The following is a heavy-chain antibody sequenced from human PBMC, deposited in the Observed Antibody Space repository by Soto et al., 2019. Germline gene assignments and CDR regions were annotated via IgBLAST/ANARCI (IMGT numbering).Heavy chain of an antibody. CDR3: ARTHMITFGGVIVTRNPRSDFDI. CDR2: INPSGGST. V-gene: IGHV1-46*01. CDR1: GYTFTSYY. J-gene: IGHJ3*02. D-gene: IGHD3-16*02. Sequence: GSLKVSCKASGYTFTSYYMHWVRQAPGQGLEWMGIINPSGGSTSYAQKFQGRVTMTRDTSTSTVYMELSSMRSEDTAVYYCARTHMITFGGVIVTRNPRSDFDIWGKGTMV.